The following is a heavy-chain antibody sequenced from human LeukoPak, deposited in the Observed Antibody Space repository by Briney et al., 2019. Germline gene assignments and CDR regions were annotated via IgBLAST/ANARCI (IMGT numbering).Heavy chain of an antibody. V-gene: IGHV3-11*01. J-gene: IGHJ5*02. CDR2: ISSSGSTI. CDR1: GFTFSDYY. CDR3: ARVWKSYDFWSGYYTGWFDP. D-gene: IGHD3-3*01. Sequence: GGSLRLSCAASGFTFSDYYMSWIRQAPGKGLEWVSYISSSGSTIYYADSVKGRFTISRDNAKNSLYLQMNSLRAEDTAVYYCARVWKSYDFWSGYYTGWFDPWGQGTLVTVSS.